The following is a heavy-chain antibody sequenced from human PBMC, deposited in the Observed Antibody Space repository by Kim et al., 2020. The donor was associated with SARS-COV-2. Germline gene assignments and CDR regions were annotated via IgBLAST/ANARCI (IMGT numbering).Heavy chain of an antibody. J-gene: IGHJ6*02. CDR2: ISSNGGST. CDR1: GFTFSSYA. D-gene: IGHD1-26*01. CDR3: ARVMRELRSRSYYGMDV. V-gene: IGHV3-64*01. Sequence: GGSLRLSCAASGFTFSSYAMHWVRQAPGKGLEYVSAISSNGGSTYYANSVKGRFTISRDNSKNTLYLQMGSLRAEDMAVYYCARVMRELRSRSYYGMDVWGQGTTVTVSS.